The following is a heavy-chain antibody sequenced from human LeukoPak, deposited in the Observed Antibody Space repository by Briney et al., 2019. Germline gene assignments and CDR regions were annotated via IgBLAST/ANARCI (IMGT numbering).Heavy chain of an antibody. D-gene: IGHD3-10*01. CDR1: GYTFTSYD. CDR2: MNPNSGNT. Sequence: GASVKVSCKASGYTFTSYDINWVRQATGQGLEWMGWMNPNSGNTGYAQKFQGRVTMTRNTSISTAYMGLSSLRSEDTAVYYCARNIGRFGELTLDYWGQGTLVTVSS. V-gene: IGHV1-8*01. CDR3: ARNIGRFGELTLDY. J-gene: IGHJ4*02.